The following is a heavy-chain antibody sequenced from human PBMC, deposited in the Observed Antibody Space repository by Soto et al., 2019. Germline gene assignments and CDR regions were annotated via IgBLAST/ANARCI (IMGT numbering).Heavy chain of an antibody. D-gene: IGHD3-10*01. CDR3: ARDEKRRYYGSGSYLLSP. Sequence: GGSLRLSCAASGFTFSSYGMHWVRQAPGKGLEWVAVIWYDGSNKYYADSVKGRFTISRDNSKNTLYLQMNSLRAEDTAVYYCARDEKRRYYGSGSYLLSPWGQGTLVTVSS. CDR1: GFTFSSYG. CDR2: IWYDGSNK. J-gene: IGHJ5*02. V-gene: IGHV3-33*01.